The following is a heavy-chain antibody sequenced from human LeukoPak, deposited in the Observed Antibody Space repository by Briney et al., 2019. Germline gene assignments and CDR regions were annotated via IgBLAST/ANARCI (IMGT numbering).Heavy chain of an antibody. CDR3: ARGGIVGASHFDY. Sequence: GGSLGLSCAASGFIFSDSNMNLVRQTPERGLEWVSTITPGGVNMYYHDSVKGRFTISRDDANNLLFLQMNSLRAEDTAVYYCARGGIVGASHFDYWGQGTLVTVSS. J-gene: IGHJ4*02. CDR2: ITPGGVNM. V-gene: IGHV3-21*01. D-gene: IGHD1-26*01. CDR1: GFIFSDSN.